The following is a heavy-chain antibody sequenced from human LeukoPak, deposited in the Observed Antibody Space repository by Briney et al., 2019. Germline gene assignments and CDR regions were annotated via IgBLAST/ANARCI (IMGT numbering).Heavy chain of an antibody. D-gene: IGHD3-3*01. J-gene: IGHJ4*02. V-gene: IGHV3-30*18. Sequence: GRSLRLSCAASGFTFSSYGMHWVRQAPGKGLEWVAVISYDGSNKYYADSVKGRFTISRDNSKNTLYLQMNSLRAEDTAVYYCAKGLTIFGVVISAFDYWGQGTLVTVSS. CDR2: ISYDGSNK. CDR1: GFTFSSYG. CDR3: AKGLTIFGVVISAFDY.